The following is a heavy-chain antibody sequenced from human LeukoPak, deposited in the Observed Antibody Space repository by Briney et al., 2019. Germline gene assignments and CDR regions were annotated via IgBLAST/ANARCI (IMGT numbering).Heavy chain of an antibody. D-gene: IGHD5-12*01. Sequence: ASVKVSCKASGNTFTGYYKHWVRQAPGQGLEWMGRNNPNSGGTNYAQKFQGRVTMTRDTSISTAYMELSRLRSDDTAVYYRARVKREWLRSPRWYYFDYWGQGTLVTVSS. CDR2: NNPNSGGT. V-gene: IGHV1-2*06. J-gene: IGHJ4*02. CDR3: ARVKREWLRSPRWYYFDY. CDR1: GNTFTGYY.